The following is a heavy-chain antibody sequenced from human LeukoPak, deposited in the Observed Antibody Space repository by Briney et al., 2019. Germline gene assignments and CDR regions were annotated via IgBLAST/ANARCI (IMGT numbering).Heavy chain of an antibody. V-gene: IGHV4-31*03. Sequence: PSETLSLTCTVSGGSISSGGYYWSWIRQHPGKGLEWIGYIYYSGSTYYNPSLKSRITISVDTSKNQFSLKLISVTAADTAVYYCAREGGPYRPLDYSGQGTLVTVAS. CDR2: IYYSGST. CDR1: GGSISSGGYY. CDR3: AREGGPYRPLDY. J-gene: IGHJ4*02.